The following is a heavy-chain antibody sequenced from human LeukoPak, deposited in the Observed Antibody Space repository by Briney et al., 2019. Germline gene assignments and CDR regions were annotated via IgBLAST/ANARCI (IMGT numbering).Heavy chain of an antibody. V-gene: IGHV1-8*01. CDR3: ASSRSYGGNSALDY. J-gene: IGHJ4*02. Sequence: ASVKASCKASGYTFTSYDINWVRQATGQGLEWMGWMNPNSGNTGYAQKFQGRVTMTRNTSISTAYMELSSLRSEDTAVYYCASSRSYGGNSALDYWGQGTLVTVSS. CDR1: GYTFTSYD. CDR2: MNPNSGNT. D-gene: IGHD4-23*01.